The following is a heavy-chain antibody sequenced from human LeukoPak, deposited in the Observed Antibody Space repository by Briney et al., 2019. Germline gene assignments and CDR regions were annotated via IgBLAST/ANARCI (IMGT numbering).Heavy chain of an antibody. CDR3: ARGSWYQLLPFDY. V-gene: IGHV1-18*03. CDR2: ISAYNGNT. J-gene: IGHJ4*02. D-gene: IGHD2-2*01. Sequence: GASVKVSCKASGYTFTSYGISWVRQAPGQGLEWMGWISAYNGNTNYAQKLQGRVTITRDTSASTAYMELSSLRSEDMAVYYCARGSWYQLLPFDYWGQGTLVTVSS. CDR1: GYTFTSYG.